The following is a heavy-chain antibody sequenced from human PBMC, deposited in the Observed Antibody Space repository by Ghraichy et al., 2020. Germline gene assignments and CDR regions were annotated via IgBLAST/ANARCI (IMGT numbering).Heavy chain of an antibody. CDR2: INPNSGGT. CDR1: GYTFTGYY. J-gene: IGHJ4*02. Sequence: ASVKVSCKASGYTFTGYYMHWVRQAPGQGLEWMGWINPNSGGTNYAQKFQGRVTMTRDTSISTAYMELSRLRSDDTAVYYCARARGSVAGTRYFEYWGQGTLVTVSS. CDR3: ARARGSVAGTRYFEY. V-gene: IGHV1-2*02. D-gene: IGHD6-19*01.